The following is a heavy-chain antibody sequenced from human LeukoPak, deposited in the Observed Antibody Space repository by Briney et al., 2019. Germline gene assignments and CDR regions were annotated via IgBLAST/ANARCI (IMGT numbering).Heavy chain of an antibody. CDR1: GFTFSSYE. CDR3: ARETTHNWFDP. Sequence: PGGSLRLSCAASGFTFSSYEMHWVRQATGKGLEWVSAIGTAGDTYYPGSVKGRFTISRENAKNSLSLQMNSLRAGDTAVYYCARETTHNWFDPWGQGTLVTVSS. J-gene: IGHJ5*02. V-gene: IGHV3-13*01. D-gene: IGHD4-11*01. CDR2: IGTAGDT.